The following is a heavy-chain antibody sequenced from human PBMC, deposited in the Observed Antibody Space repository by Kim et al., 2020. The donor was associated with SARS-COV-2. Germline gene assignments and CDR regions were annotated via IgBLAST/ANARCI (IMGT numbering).Heavy chain of an antibody. J-gene: IGHJ4*02. D-gene: IGHD2-2*01. CDR3: AKGDCSSTSCLVDY. Sequence: GGSLRLSCAASGFTFSSYGMHWVRQAPGKGLEWVAVISYDGSNKYYADSVKGRFTISRDNSKNTLYLQMNSLRAEDTAVYYCAKGDCSSTSCLVDYWGQG. CDR1: GFTFSSYG. CDR2: ISYDGSNK. V-gene: IGHV3-30*18.